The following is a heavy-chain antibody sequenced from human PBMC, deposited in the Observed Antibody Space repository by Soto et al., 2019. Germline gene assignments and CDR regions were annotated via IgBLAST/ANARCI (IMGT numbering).Heavy chain of an antibody. J-gene: IGHJ6*02. CDR3: ARGVVPAAGAAPHYCHYGVDF. CDR2: IIPMFGTT. CDR1: GDTFKKFA. Sequence: QVQLVQSGPEVKKPGSSVKVSCKTSGDTFKKFAISWVRQAHGQGPEWMGGIIPMFGTTKYTQKFQGRVTFTADKSKGTAYMGLTSLMSEYTDTSFCARGVVPAAGAAPHYCHYGVDFWGQGTTVTVSS. V-gene: IGHV1-69*06. D-gene: IGHD2-2*01.